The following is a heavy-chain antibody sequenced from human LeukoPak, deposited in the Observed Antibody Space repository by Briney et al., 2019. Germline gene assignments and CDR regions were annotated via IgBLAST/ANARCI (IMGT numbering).Heavy chain of an antibody. Sequence: PSETLSLTCTVSGGSISSYYWSWIRQPPGKGLGWIGYIYYSGSTNYNPSLKSRVTISVDTSKNQFSLKLSSVTAADTAVYYCARQVRAAAGYGMDVWGQGTTVTVSS. CDR2: IYYSGST. CDR3: ARQVRAAAGYGMDV. D-gene: IGHD6-13*01. CDR1: GGSISSYY. V-gene: IGHV4-59*08. J-gene: IGHJ6*02.